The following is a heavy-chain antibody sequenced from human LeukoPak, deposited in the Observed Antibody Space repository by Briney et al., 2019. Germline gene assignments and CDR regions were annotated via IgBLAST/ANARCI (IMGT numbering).Heavy chain of an antibody. Sequence: SSETLSLTCAVYGGSFSGYYWSWIRQPPGKGLEWIGEIKHSGSTNYKPSLKSRVTISVDTSKNQFSLKLSSVTAADTAVYYCARGLRAARVYYYYGMDVWGQGTTVTVSS. J-gene: IGHJ6*02. CDR3: ARGLRAARVYYYYGMDV. CDR2: IKHSGST. V-gene: IGHV4-34*01. CDR1: GGSFSGYY. D-gene: IGHD6-13*01.